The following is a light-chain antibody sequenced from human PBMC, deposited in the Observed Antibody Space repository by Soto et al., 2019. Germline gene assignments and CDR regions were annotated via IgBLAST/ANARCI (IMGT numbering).Light chain of an antibody. CDR3: HQYGNSPLT. J-gene: IGKJ4*01. V-gene: IGKV3-20*01. CDR2: GAS. Sequence: EIVLTQSPGTLSLSPGERATLSCRASQGVSSSTSLAWYQQKTGQAPRLLIYGASSRAVGVPDRFSGSGSGTDFTLTISRLVPEDFAVYYCHQYGNSPLTFGGGTKVE. CDR1: QGVSSSTS.